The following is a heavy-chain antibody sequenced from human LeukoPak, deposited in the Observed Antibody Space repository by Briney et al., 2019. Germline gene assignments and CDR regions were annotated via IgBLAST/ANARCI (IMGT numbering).Heavy chain of an antibody. CDR2: INHSGST. Sequence: SETLSLTCAVYGGSFSGYYWSRIRQPPGKGLEWIGEINHSGSTNYNPSLKSRVTISVDTSKNQFSLKLSSVTAADTAVYYCAREPRGYSYGSGIDYWGQGTLVTVSS. V-gene: IGHV4-34*01. J-gene: IGHJ4*02. CDR1: GGSFSGYY. D-gene: IGHD5-18*01. CDR3: AREPRGYSYGSGIDY.